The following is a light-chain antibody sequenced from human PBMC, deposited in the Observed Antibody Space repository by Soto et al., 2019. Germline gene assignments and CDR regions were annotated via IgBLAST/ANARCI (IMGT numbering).Light chain of an antibody. V-gene: IGKV3-20*01. J-gene: IGKJ2*01. CDR1: QSVSSSY. CDR3: QQYGSSPPYT. Sequence: EIVLTQSPGTLSLSPGERATLSCRASQSVSSSYLAWYQQKPGQAPRLLIYGASSRATGIPDRFSGSGSGTDFPLPISRLEPEDFAVYYCQQYGSSPPYTLGQGTKLEIK. CDR2: GAS.